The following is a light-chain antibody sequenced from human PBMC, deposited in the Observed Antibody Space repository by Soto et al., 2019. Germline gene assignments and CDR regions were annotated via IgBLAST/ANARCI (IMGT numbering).Light chain of an antibody. Sequence: ESVLTQSPGTLSLSPGDRATLSCRASQIFRSDYFAWYQQKPGRAPRLLIYGASNRATGIPDRFSGSGSGTYFTLTISSLEPEDSAVYYCQKYGSSPEYTFGQGTKLEIK. V-gene: IGKV3-20*01. CDR2: GAS. CDR1: QIFRSDY. J-gene: IGKJ2*01. CDR3: QKYGSSPEYT.